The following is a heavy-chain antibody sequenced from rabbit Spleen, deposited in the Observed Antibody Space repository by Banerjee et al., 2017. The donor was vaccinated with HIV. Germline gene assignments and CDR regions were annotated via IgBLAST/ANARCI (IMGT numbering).Heavy chain of an antibody. Sequence: EQLEESGGGLVKPEGSLTLTCKASGVSFSDKDVMCWVRQAPGKGLEWIACINIVTGKAVYATWAKGRFIMSRTSSTTVTLQMTSLTAADTATYFCARDAGSGDYIDGYFNLWGPGTLVTVS. J-gene: IGHJ4*01. V-gene: IGHV1S45*01. CDR2: INIVTGKA. CDR1: GVSFSDKDV. D-gene: IGHD8-1*01. CDR3: ARDAGSGDYIDGYFNL.